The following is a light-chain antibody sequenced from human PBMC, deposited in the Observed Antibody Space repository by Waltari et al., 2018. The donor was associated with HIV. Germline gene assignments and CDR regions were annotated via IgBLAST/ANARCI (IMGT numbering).Light chain of an antibody. CDR2: CAS. CDR3: QQYYSTPLT. CDR1: QSVFYSSTNNNY. J-gene: IGKJ4*01. V-gene: IGKV4-1*01. Sequence: DIVMTQSPDSLAVSLGERATIHCKSSQSVFYSSTNNNYLAWYQQKPGQPPKLPIYCASTRESGVPDRFSGSGSGTDFTLTISSLQAEDVAVYYCQQYYSTPLTFGGGTKVEIK.